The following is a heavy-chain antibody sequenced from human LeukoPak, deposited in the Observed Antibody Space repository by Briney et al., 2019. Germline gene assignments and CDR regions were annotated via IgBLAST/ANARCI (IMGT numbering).Heavy chain of an antibody. CDR2: IYYSGST. Sequence: PSETLSLTCTVSGGSISSSSYYWGWIRQPPGKGLEWIGSIYYSGSTYYNPSLKSRVTISVDTSKNQFSLKLSSVTAADTAVYYCARDRTPQSYDFWSGYRVNAFDIWGQGTMVTVSS. D-gene: IGHD3-3*01. V-gene: IGHV4-39*02. CDR1: GGSISSSSYY. J-gene: IGHJ3*02. CDR3: ARDRTPQSYDFWSGYRVNAFDI.